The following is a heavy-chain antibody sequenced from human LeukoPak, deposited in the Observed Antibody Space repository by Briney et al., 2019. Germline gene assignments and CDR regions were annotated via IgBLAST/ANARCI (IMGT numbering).Heavy chain of an antibody. CDR2: VNSDGSAT. V-gene: IGHV3-74*01. CDR1: GFIFTKYW. D-gene: IGHD6-13*01. CDR3: ARDQAAAGGY. J-gene: IGHJ4*02. Sequence: GGSLRLSCAASGFIFTKYWMHWVRQAPGKGLVWVSHVNSDGSATSYADSVKGRFTISRDNSKNTLYLQMNSLRAEDTAVYYCARDQAAAGGYWGQGTLVTVSS.